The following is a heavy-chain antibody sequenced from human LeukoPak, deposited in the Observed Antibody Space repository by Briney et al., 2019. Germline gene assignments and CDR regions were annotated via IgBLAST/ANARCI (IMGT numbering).Heavy chain of an antibody. CDR2: IYHSGST. CDR1: GGSLISSTSYY. Sequence: SETLSLTCTVSGGSLISSTSYYWGWIRQPPGKGLEWIGSIYHSGSTYYNPSLKSRVTISIDTSKNQFALKLSSVTAADTAVYYCARFDSFDVTGYYGGYWGQGTLVTVSS. D-gene: IGHD1-1*01. J-gene: IGHJ4*02. CDR3: ARFDSFDVTGYYGGY. V-gene: IGHV4-39*06.